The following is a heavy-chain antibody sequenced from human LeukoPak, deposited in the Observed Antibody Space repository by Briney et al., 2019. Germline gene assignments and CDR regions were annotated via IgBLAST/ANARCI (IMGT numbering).Heavy chain of an antibody. Sequence: PSETLSLTCSVSGGSISTYYWSWIRQPPGKGLEWIAYISDSGSTRYRPSLRGRLSISMDKSKNMFSLKLNSVTAADTAVYYCARPDSHLSAFDIWGQGTKVTVS. V-gene: IGHV4-59*08. CDR1: GGSISTYY. CDR2: ISDSGST. CDR3: ARPDSHLSAFDI. J-gene: IGHJ3*02. D-gene: IGHD2-15*01.